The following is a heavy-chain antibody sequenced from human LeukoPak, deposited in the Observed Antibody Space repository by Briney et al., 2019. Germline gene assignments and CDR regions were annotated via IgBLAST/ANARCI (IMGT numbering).Heavy chain of an antibody. V-gene: IGHV4-59*01. CDR1: GGSLSSYY. CDR3: ARDRPGSYWYFDL. Sequence: PSETLSPTCTVSGGSLSSYYWSWIRQPPGKGLEWVGHIYYLGSTNYNPSLKSRVTISIDTSKNYFSLKLNSVIAADTAVYYCARDRPGSYWYFDLWGRGTLVTVSS. D-gene: IGHD3-10*01. CDR2: IYYLGST. J-gene: IGHJ2*01.